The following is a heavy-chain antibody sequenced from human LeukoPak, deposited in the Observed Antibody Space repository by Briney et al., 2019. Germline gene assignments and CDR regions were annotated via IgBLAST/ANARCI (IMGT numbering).Heavy chain of an antibody. J-gene: IGHJ4*02. D-gene: IGHD5-24*01. Sequence: SETLSLTCTVSGGSISSSSYYWGWIRQPPGKGLEWIGSIYYSGSTYYNPSLKSRVTISVDTSKNQFSLKLSSVTAADTAVYYCARDGTVDGYRPLDYWGQGTLVTVSS. V-gene: IGHV4-39*02. CDR2: IYYSGST. CDR1: GGSISSSSYY. CDR3: ARDGTVDGYRPLDY.